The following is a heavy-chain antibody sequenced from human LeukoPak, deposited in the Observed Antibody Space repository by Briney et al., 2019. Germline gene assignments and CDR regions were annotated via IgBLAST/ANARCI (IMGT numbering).Heavy chain of an antibody. Sequence: SGGSLRLSCSASGFSFRNYDMHWVRQPTGKGLEWVSAVGTGGDTYYAGSVKGRFTVVRENAKNTLYLQMNSLRAGDTAMCYCARRSAAAGIDAFDIWGQGTMVTVSS. CDR2: VGTGGDT. CDR3: ARRSAAAGIDAFDI. V-gene: IGHV3-13*01. CDR1: GFSFRNYD. D-gene: IGHD6-13*01. J-gene: IGHJ3*02.